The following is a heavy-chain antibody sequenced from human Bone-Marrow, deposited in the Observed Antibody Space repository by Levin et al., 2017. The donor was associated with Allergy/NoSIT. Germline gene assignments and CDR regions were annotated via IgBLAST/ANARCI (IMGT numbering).Heavy chain of an antibody. D-gene: IGHD1-1*01. CDR2: IYYSGTT. V-gene: IGHV4-39*01. Sequence: SETLSLTCTVSGGSISSGSNYWGWIRQPPGKGLEWIGSIYYSGTTYYNPSLKSRVTISVDTSKNQFSLKLNYVTAADTAVYYCARELERRNPAGYWGQGTLVTVSS. J-gene: IGHJ4*02. CDR3: ARELERRNPAGY. CDR1: GGSISSGSNY.